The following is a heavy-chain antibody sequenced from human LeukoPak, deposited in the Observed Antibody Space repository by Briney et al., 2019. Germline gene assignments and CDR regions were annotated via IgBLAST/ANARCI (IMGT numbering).Heavy chain of an antibody. Sequence: SETLSLTCAVYGGSFSGYYWSWIRQPPGKGLEWIGEINHSGSTNYNPSLKSRVTISVDTSKNQFSLKLSSVTAADTAVYYCARLTLTYYYGSGSYPTIDYWGQGTLVTVSS. J-gene: IGHJ4*02. CDR3: ARLTLTYYYGSGSYPTIDY. CDR1: GGSFSGYY. D-gene: IGHD3-10*01. CDR2: INHSGST. V-gene: IGHV4-34*01.